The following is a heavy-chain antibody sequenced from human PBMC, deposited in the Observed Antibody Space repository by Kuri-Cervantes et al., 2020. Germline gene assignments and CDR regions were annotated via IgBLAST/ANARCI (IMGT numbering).Heavy chain of an antibody. D-gene: IGHD1-26*01. V-gene: IGHV3-74*01. CDR1: GFTFSSYG. CDR2: INSDGSST. J-gene: IGHJ3*02. CDR3: ARVVPTEDAFDI. Sequence: GESLKISCAASGFTFSSYGMHWVRQAPGKGLVWVSRINSDGSSTTYADSVKGRFTISRDNAKNSLFLQMNSLRAEDTALYYCARVVPTEDAFDIWGQGTMVTVSS.